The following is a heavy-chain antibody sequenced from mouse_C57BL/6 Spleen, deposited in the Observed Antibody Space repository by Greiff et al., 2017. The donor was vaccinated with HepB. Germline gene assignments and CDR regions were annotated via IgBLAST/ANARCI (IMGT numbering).Heavy chain of an antibody. J-gene: IGHJ4*01. CDR2: ISDGGSYT. Sequence: EVKLVESGGGLVKPGGSLKLSCAASGFTFSSYAMSWVRQTPEKRLEWVATISDGGSYTYYPDNVKGRFTISRDNAKNNLYLQMSHLKSEDTAMYYCARDEYYGSSYYYAMDYWGQGTSVTVSS. CDR1: GFTFSSYA. CDR3: ARDEYYGSSYYYAMDY. D-gene: IGHD1-1*01. V-gene: IGHV5-4*01.